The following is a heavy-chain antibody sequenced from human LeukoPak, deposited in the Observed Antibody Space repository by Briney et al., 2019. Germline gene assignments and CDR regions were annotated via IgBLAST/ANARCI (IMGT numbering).Heavy chain of an antibody. CDR3: ARGSGYSSDNWFDP. V-gene: IGHV3-33*03. D-gene: IGHD6-19*01. CDR1: GFTFSSYG. CDR2: IWYDGSNK. J-gene: IGHJ5*02. Sequence: GGSLRLSCAASGFTFSSYGMHWVRQAPGKGLEWVAVIWYDGSNKYYADSVKGRFTISRDNAKNSLYLQMNSLRAEDTAVYYCARGSGYSSDNWFDPWGQGTLVTVSS.